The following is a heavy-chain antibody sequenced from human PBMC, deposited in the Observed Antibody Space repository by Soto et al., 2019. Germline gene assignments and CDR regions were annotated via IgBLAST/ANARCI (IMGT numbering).Heavy chain of an antibody. J-gene: IGHJ6*03. Sequence: GGSLILSCATSGFTLSSYWMHWVRPAPGKGRVWVSRINSDGSSTSYADSVKGRFTISRDNAKNTLYLQMNSLRAEDTAVYYCARGGHSSSWGDYYYMDVWGKGTTVTVSS. CDR3: ARGGHSSSWGDYYYMDV. CDR2: INSDGSST. CDR1: GFTLSSYW. D-gene: IGHD6-13*01. V-gene: IGHV3-74*01.